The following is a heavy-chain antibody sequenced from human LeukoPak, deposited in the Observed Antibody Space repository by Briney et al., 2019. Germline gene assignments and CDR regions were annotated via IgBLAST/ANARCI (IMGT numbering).Heavy chain of an antibody. CDR3: ASYRSSYVDY. Sequence: SETLSLTCTVAGGSISSSDYYWDWIRQPPGKGLEWIGNLYDSGSTYYNPSLQSRVTISVDTSSNQFSLKMSSVTAADTAVYYCASYRSSYVDYWGQGTLVTVSS. D-gene: IGHD2-2*01. CDR2: LYDSGST. CDR1: GGSISSSDYY. J-gene: IGHJ4*02. V-gene: IGHV4-39*01.